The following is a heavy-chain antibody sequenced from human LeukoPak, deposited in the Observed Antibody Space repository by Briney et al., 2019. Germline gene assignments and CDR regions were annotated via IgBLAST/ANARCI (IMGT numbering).Heavy chain of an antibody. V-gene: IGHV3-33*01. J-gene: IGHJ4*02. D-gene: IGHD2-15*01. CDR3: ARDYIGFDY. CDR2: IWYDGSNK. CDR1: GFTFSSYG. Sequence: GRSLRLSCAASGFTFSSYGMHWVRQAPGKGLEWVAAIWYDGSNKYYADSVKGRFTISRDNSKNTLYLQMNSLRAEDTAVYYCARDYIGFDYWGQGTLVTVSS.